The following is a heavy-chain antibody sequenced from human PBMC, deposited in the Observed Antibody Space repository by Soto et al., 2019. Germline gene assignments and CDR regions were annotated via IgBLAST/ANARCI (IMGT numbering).Heavy chain of an antibody. CDR1: GFTFSSHA. J-gene: IGHJ4*01. D-gene: IGHD2-2*01. V-gene: IGHV3-30-3*01. Sequence: PGGSLRLSCAASGFTFSSHAMNWVRQAPGKGLDWVALTSYDGTYKHYADSVKGRFIISRDNSKNTLYLQMNTLRPEDTAMYYCATAPTFSYQYRPRSFDYRGTGTLDTVSS. CDR3: ATAPTFSYQYRPRSFDY. CDR2: TSYDGTYK.